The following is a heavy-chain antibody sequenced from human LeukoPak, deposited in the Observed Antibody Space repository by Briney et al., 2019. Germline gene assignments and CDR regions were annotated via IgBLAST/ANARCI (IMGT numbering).Heavy chain of an antibody. D-gene: IGHD6-6*01. CDR1: GYSFTSYW. CDR3: ARSLKIAALPHDAFDI. CDR2: IYPGDSDT. V-gene: IGHV5-51*01. Sequence: GESLKISCKGSGYSFTSYWTAWVRQMPGKGLEWMGIIYPGDSDTRYSPSFQGQVTISADKSISTAYLQWSSLKASDTAMYYCARSLKIAALPHDAFDIWGQGTMVTVSS. J-gene: IGHJ3*02.